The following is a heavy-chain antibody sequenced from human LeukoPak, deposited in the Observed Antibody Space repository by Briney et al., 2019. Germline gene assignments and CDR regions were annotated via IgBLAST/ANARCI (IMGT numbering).Heavy chain of an antibody. CDR2: FDPEDGET. D-gene: IGHD3-10*01. Sequence: ASVNVSCKVSGYTLNELSMHWVRQAPGKGLEWMGGFDPEDGETIYAQKFQGRVTMTEDTSTDTAYMELSSLRSEDTAVYYCATLFIMVREVITVPWFYPWGQGTLVTVSS. CDR3: ATLFIMVREVITVPWFYP. V-gene: IGHV1-24*01. J-gene: IGHJ5*02. CDR1: GYTLNELS.